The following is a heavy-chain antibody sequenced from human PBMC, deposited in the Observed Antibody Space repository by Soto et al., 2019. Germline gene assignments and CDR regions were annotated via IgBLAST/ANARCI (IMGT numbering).Heavy chain of an antibody. J-gene: IGHJ4*02. CDR2: ISGSGSST. D-gene: IGHD3-9*01. CDR3: AKTESFNGYYNAFDC. Sequence: EVQLSESGGGLVQPGGSLRLSCAASGFGFSGYAVTWVRQAPGKGLEWVSAISGSGSSTYYADSVKGRFTISRDNSKNTLYLQMNSLRAGDTAVYYCAKTESFNGYYNAFDCWGQGTRVTVSS. CDR1: GFGFSGYA. V-gene: IGHV3-23*01.